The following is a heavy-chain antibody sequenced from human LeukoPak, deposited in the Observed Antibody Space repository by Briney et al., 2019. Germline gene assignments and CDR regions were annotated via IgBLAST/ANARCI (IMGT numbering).Heavy chain of an antibody. V-gene: IGHV3-30*18. CDR3: AKPRYYGSGPLPFDY. Sequence: GRSLRLSCAASGFTFSSYGMHWVRQAPGKGLEWVAVISYDGSNKHYADSVKGRFTISRDNSKNTLYLQLNSLRAEDTAVYYCAKPRYYGSGPLPFDYWGQGTLVTVSS. CDR1: GFTFSSYG. D-gene: IGHD3-10*01. CDR2: ISYDGSNK. J-gene: IGHJ4*02.